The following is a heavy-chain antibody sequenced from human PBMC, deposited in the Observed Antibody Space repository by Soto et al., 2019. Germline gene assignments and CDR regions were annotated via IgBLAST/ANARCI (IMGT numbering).Heavy chain of an antibody. J-gene: IGHJ4*02. D-gene: IGHD3-22*01. CDR3: AKEDVSGYYYSGL. CDR1: GFTFSSYS. CDR2: ISSSSSTI. V-gene: IGHV3-48*01. Sequence: GGSLRLSCAASGFTFSSYSMNWVRQAPGKGLEWVSYISSSSSTIYYADSVKGRFTISRDNSKNTLYLQMNSLRAEDTAVYYCAKEDVSGYYYSGLWGQGTLVTVSS.